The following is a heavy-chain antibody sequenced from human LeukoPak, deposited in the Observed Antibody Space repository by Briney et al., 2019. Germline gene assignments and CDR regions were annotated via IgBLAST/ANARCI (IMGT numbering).Heavy chain of an antibody. V-gene: IGHV1-69*13. Sequence: SVKVSCKASGGTFSSYGFSWVRQAPGQGLEWMGGIIPIVGTTNYAQMFQGRVTITADESTSTAYMELSSLRSEDTAVYYCARGGYYYDSSGYSHLPDYWGQGTLVTVSA. J-gene: IGHJ4*02. D-gene: IGHD3-22*01. CDR3: ARGGYYYDSSGYSHLPDY. CDR2: IIPIVGTT. CDR1: GGTFSSYG.